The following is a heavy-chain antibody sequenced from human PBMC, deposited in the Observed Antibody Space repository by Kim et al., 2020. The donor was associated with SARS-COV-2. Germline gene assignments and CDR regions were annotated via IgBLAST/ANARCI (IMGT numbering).Heavy chain of an antibody. CDR2: ISASGSNT. D-gene: IGHD6-19*01. V-gene: IGHV3-23*01. CDR3: ARRGAMAGRHCGVDV. CDR1: GFTLSWYA. Sequence: GGSLRLSCTASGFTLSWYAMTWVRQAPGKGLEWVSLISASGSNTYYADSVKGRFTISRDTSKNTLYLQMDSLRAEDTALYYCARRGAMAGRHCGVDVWGQGTTVTVSS. J-gene: IGHJ6*02.